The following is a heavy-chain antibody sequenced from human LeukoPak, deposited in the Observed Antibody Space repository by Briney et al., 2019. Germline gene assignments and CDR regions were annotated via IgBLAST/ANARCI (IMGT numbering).Heavy chain of an antibody. CDR1: GFTFNSYA. D-gene: IGHD5-18*01. J-gene: IGHJ4*02. V-gene: IGHV3-23*01. CDR3: ARDSSYSYGYNH. Sequence: GGSLRLSCATSGFTFNSYAMSWVRQAPGKGLEWVSGPSGSGGDTDYADSVKGRFTISRDNSRNTLYLQMNSLRSEDTAVYYCARDSSYSYGYNHWGQGTLVSVSS. CDR2: PSGSGGDT.